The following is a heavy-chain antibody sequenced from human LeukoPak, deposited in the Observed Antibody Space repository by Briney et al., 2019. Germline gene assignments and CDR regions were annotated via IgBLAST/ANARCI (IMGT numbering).Heavy chain of an antibody. J-gene: IGHJ6*03. D-gene: IGHD3-9*01. Sequence: GESLRLSCAASGYTFTGYYMHWVRQAPGQGLEWMGWINPNSGGTNYAQKFQGRVTMTRDTSISTAYMELSRLRSDDTAVYYCARSDILTGYFNYYYYMDVWGKGTTVTISS. CDR2: INPNSGGT. CDR3: ARSDILTGYFNYYYYMDV. V-gene: IGHV1-2*02. CDR1: GYTFTGYY.